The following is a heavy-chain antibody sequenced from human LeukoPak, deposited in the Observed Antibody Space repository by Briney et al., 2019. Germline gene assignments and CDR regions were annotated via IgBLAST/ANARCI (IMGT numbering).Heavy chain of an antibody. D-gene: IGHD6-19*01. Sequence: GGSLRLSCAASGFSFSIYEMNWVRQAPGKGLEWVSNISPSGTTKYYADSVKGRFTISRDNAKSSLYLQMNSLRAEDTGVYYCAKLAVASADSWGQGTLVTVSS. J-gene: IGHJ4*02. CDR1: GFSFSIYE. CDR2: ISPSGTTK. CDR3: AKLAVASADS. V-gene: IGHV3-48*03.